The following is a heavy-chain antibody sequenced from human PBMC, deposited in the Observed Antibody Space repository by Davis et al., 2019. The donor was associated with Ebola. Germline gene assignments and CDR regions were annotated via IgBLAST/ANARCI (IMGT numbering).Heavy chain of an antibody. V-gene: IGHV3-23*01. CDR1: VITFSSYA. Sequence: GGSLRLSCADSVITFSSYAMTWVRQAPGKGLEWVSAISGSGGTTYYADSVKGRFTISRDNSKKTMYLQMNSLRSDDTAVYYCAGTRPKSLTMVRGMGPSDYYGMGVWGQGTTVTVPS. CDR2: ISGSGGTT. J-gene: IGHJ6*02. D-gene: IGHD3-10*01. CDR3: AGTRPKSLTMVRGMGPSDYYGMGV.